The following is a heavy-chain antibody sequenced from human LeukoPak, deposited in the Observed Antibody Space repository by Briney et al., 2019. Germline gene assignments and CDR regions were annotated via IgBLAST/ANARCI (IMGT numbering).Heavy chain of an antibody. J-gene: IGHJ4*02. CDR3: AKGLVGDAYYFGY. CDR2: IRWNSGSI. CDR1: GFTFDDYA. Sequence: PGGSLRLSCAASGFTFDDYAMHWVRQAPGKGLEWVSGIRWNSGSIGYADSVKGRFTISRDNAKNSLYLQMNSLRAEDTALYYCAKGLVGDAYYFGYWGQGTLVTVSS. V-gene: IGHV3-9*01. D-gene: IGHD1-26*01.